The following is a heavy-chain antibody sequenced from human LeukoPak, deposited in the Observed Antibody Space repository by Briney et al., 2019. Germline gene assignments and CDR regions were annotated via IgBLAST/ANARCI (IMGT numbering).Heavy chain of an antibody. J-gene: IGHJ6*03. CDR3: ARGVTMVRGVIDYYMDV. CDR1: GGFISSYY. V-gene: IGHV4-59*01. Sequence: SETLSLTCTVSGGFISSYYWSWIRQPPGKGLEWIGYIYYSGSTNYNPSLKSRVTISVDTSKNQFSLKLSSVTAADTAVYYCARGVTMVRGVIDYYMDVWGKGTTVTVS. CDR2: IYYSGST. D-gene: IGHD3-10*01.